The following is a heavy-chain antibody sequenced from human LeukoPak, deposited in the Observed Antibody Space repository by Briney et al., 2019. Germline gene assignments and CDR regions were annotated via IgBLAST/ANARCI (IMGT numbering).Heavy chain of an antibody. V-gene: IGHV3-23*01. Sequence: PGGSLRLSCAASGFTFSNYAMSWVRQAPGKGLEWVSAISGSGGSTYYADSVKGRFTISRDNLKNTVYLQMNSLRAEDTAVYYCAKEGRSLQTYWGQGTLVTVSS. CDR3: AKEGRSLQTY. D-gene: IGHD5-24*01. CDR2: ISGSGGST. J-gene: IGHJ4*02. CDR1: GFTFSNYA.